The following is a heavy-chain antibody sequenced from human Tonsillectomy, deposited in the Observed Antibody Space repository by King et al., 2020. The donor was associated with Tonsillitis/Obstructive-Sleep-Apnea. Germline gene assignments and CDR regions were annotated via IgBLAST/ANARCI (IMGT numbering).Heavy chain of an antibody. CDR1: GFTFSSYS. Sequence: QLVQSGGGLVKPGGSLRVSCAASGFTFSSYSLNWVRQAPGKGLEWVSCISSSSSYIYYADSVKGRFTISRDNAKNSLYLQMNSLRAEDTAVYYCATDRGLNYDCWGSDAFDIWGQGTMVTVSS. D-gene: IGHD3-3*01. CDR2: ISSSSSYI. V-gene: IGHV3-21*01. J-gene: IGHJ3*02. CDR3: ATDRGLNYDCWGSDAFDI.